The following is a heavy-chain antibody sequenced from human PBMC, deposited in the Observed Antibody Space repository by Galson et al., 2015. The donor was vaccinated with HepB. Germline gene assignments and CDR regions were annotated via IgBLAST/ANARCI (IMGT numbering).Heavy chain of an antibody. CDR1: GFTFSSYA. CDR3: ARVKEVGTTGDYFEY. CDR2: ISYDGSNK. V-gene: IGHV3-30-3*01. D-gene: IGHD1-26*01. J-gene: IGHJ4*02. Sequence: SLRLSCAASGFTFSSYAMHWVRQAPGKGLEWVAVISYDGSNKYYADSVKGRFTISRDNSKNTLYLQMNSLRAEDTAVYYCARVKEVGTTGDYFEYWGQGTLVTVSS.